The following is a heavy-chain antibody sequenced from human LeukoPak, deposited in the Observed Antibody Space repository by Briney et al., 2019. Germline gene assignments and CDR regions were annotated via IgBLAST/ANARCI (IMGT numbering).Heavy chain of an antibody. CDR3: ASEPRLLDH. Sequence: GGSLRLSCPASGFTFSDNYMSWIRQAPGKGLEWVSYISNGGTTTKYADSVEGRFTISRDNAKNFLYLQMNSLRAEDTAVYFCASEPRLLDHWGQGTLVTVSS. CDR1: GFTFSDNY. V-gene: IGHV3-11*04. J-gene: IGHJ4*02. D-gene: IGHD6-25*01. CDR2: ISNGGTTT.